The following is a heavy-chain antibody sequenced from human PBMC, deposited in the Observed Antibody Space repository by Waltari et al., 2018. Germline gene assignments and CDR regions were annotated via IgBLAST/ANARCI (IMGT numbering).Heavy chain of an antibody. CDR3: ARMEPILKEDY. J-gene: IGHJ4*02. Sequence: QLQLQESGPGLVKPSETLSLTCTVSGGSISSSSYYWGWIRQPPGKGLEWIGSIYYSGSTYYNPSLKSRVTISVDTSKNQFSLKLSSVTAADTAVYYCARMEPILKEDYWGQGTLVTVSS. D-gene: IGHD1-1*01. V-gene: IGHV4-39*01. CDR1: GGSISSSSYY. CDR2: IYYSGST.